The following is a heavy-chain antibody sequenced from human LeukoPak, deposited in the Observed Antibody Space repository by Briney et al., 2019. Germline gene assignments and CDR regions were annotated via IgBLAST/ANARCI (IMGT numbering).Heavy chain of an antibody. CDR3: ASGYSGYDLAADDY. D-gene: IGHD5-12*01. V-gene: IGHV3-23*01. CDR2: VGTGADT. CDR1: GFTFSIYA. Sequence: GGSLRLSCLASGFTFSIYAMDWVRQAPGQGLKWVSAVGTGADTYYADSVKGRFTISRDNSKNTLYLQMNSLRAEDTAVYYCASGYSGYDLAADDYWGQGTLVTVSS. J-gene: IGHJ4*02.